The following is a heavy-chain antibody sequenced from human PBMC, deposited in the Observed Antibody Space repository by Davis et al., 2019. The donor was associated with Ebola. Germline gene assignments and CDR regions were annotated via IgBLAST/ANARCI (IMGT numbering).Heavy chain of an antibody. J-gene: IGHJ4*02. V-gene: IGHV1-18*01. CDR3: ARSSRYSSSDY. CDR2: SSSYSDST. Sequence: ASVKVSCKASGYTFTSYGVTWVRQAPGQGLEWMGWSSSYSDSTDYDENLRGRLTMTTDTSTTTAYMELRSLIPDDTAVYYCARSSRYSSSDYWGQGTLVTVSS. CDR1: GYTFTSYG. D-gene: IGHD6-6*01.